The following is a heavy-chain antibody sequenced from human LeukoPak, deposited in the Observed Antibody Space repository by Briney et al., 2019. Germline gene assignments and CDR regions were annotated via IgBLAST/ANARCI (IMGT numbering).Heavy chain of an antibody. CDR3: ARGATYAYYFDL. CDR1: GFTFSSYA. D-gene: IGHD1-26*01. Sequence: GGSLRLSCAASGFTFSSYAMHWVSQAPGKGLVWVSRIKSDGSSTNYADFVEGRFTISRDNAKNTVYLQINSLRAEDTAVYYCARGATYAYYFDLWGQGTLVTVSS. J-gene: IGHJ4*02. V-gene: IGHV3-74*01. CDR2: IKSDGSST.